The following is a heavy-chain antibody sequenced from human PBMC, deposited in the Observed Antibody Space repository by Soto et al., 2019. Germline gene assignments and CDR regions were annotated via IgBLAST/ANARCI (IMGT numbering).Heavy chain of an antibody. D-gene: IGHD4-4*01. V-gene: IGHV4-39*02. Sequence: SETLSLTCTVSGGSISSSSYYWGWIRQPPGKGLEWIGSIYYSGSTYYNPSLKSRVTISVDTSKNQFSLKLSSVTAADTAVYYCAREVTATVTLTSYYYYMDVWGKGTTVTVSS. CDR3: AREVTATVTLTSYYYYMDV. J-gene: IGHJ6*03. CDR1: GGSISSSSYY. CDR2: IYYSGST.